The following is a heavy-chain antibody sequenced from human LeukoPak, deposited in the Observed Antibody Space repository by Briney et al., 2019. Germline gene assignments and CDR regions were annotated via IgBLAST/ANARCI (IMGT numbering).Heavy chain of an antibody. Sequence: ASVRISCKISGHALIDLAMHWVRQAPGKGLEWMGGFDPEDGDTLYAQKFQGRVTMTEDTSTDTAYMELTSLTSDDTAVYYCASPTSGLSVDHWGQGTLVTVSS. CDR2: FDPEDGDT. CDR1: GHALIDLA. J-gene: IGHJ4*02. D-gene: IGHD3-16*01. V-gene: IGHV1-24*01. CDR3: ASPTSGLSVDH.